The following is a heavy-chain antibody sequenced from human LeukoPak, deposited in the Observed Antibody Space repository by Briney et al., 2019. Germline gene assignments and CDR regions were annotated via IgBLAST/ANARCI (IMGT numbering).Heavy chain of an antibody. CDR3: ARAFTTATYTAFDY. V-gene: IGHV4-34*01. D-gene: IGHD5-18*01. CDR1: GGSFSAYY. Sequence: SETLSLTCAVYGGSFSAYYWSWIRQPPGKGLEWIGEINHSGSTNYNPSLKSRVTISVDTSENHFSLKLSSVTAADTAVYYCARAFTTATYTAFDYWGQGTLVTVSS. CDR2: INHSGST. J-gene: IGHJ4*02.